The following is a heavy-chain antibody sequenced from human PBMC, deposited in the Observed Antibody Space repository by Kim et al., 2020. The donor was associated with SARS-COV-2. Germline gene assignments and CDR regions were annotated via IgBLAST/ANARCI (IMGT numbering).Heavy chain of an antibody. J-gene: IGHJ5*02. V-gene: IGHV3-21*01. CDR3: ARDESGFWSGYSSGSWFDP. D-gene: IGHD3-3*01. Sequence: GGSLRLSCAASGFTFSSYNMNWVRQAPGKGLEWVSSISGSSTDIYYADSVKGRFTISRDNAKNSLYLQMNSLRAEDTAVYYCARDESGFWSGYSSGSWFDPWGQGTLVTVSS. CDR2: ISGSSTDI. CDR1: GFTFSSYN.